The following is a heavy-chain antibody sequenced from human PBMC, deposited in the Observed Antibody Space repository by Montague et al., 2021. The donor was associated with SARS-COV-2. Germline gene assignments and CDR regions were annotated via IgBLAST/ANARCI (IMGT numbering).Heavy chain of an antibody. V-gene: IGHV4-4*02. CDR1: GGSISSSNW. CDR2: IYHSGST. J-gene: IGHJ5*02. Sequence: SETLSLTCAVSGGSISSSNWWSWVRQPPGKGLEWIGEIYHSGSTXXNPSLKSRVTISVDKSKNQFSLKLSSVTAADTAVYYCARRYCSSTSCPNWFDPWGQGTLVTVSS. D-gene: IGHD2-2*01. CDR3: ARRYCSSTSCPNWFDP.